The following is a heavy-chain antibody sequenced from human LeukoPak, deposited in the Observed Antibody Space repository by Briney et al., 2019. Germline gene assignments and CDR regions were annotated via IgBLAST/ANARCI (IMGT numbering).Heavy chain of an antibody. D-gene: IGHD3-16*01. V-gene: IGHV3-15*01. Sequence: GGSLRLSCAASGFTFSNAWMSWVRQAPGKGLEWVGRIKSKTDGGTTDYAAPVKGRFTISRDDSKNTLYLQMNSLKPEDTAVYYCTTLSYPDAFNFWGQGTMVTVSS. CDR3: TTLSYPDAFNF. CDR2: IKSKTDGGTT. J-gene: IGHJ3*01. CDR1: GFTFSNAW.